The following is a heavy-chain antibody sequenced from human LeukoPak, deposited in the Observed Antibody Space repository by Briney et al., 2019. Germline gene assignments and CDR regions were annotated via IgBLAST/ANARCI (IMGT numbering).Heavy chain of an antibody. D-gene: IGHD3-10*01. J-gene: IGHJ4*02. V-gene: IGHV3-23*01. CDR2: ISGSGADE. CDR1: GLTFSRYT. CDR3: AKGSGYYGSGSRKHFDY. Sequence: PGGSLRLSCAASGLTFSRYTMSWVRQAPGKGLEWVSAISGSGADEYYADSVKGRFTISRDNSKNTLYLQMNSLRAEDTAVYYCAKGSGYYGSGSRKHFDYWGQGTLVTVSS.